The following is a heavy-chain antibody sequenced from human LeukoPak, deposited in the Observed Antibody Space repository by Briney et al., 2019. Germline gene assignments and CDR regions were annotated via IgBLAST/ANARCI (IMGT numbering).Heavy chain of an antibody. Sequence: SETLSLTCAVYGGSFSGYYWSWIRQPPGKGLEWIREINHSGSTNYNPSLKSRVTISVDTSKNQFSLKLSSVTAADTAVYYCARALDIVVVTAGYMDVWGKGTTVTVSS. CDR3: ARALDIVVVTAGYMDV. J-gene: IGHJ6*03. CDR1: GGSFSGYY. CDR2: INHSGST. D-gene: IGHD2-21*02. V-gene: IGHV4-34*01.